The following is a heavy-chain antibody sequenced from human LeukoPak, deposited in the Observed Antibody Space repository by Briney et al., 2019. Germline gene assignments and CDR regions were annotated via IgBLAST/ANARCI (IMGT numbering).Heavy chain of an antibody. CDR1: GGSVSSTTYY. Sequence: SETLSLTCPVSGGSVSSTTYYWSWLRQPPGKGLEWIASINYSGSTYYNPSLKSRVTISVDTSENQFSLKLSSVTAADTAVYYCAGRQTDVFDIWGQETKVTVSS. CDR2: INYSGST. V-gene: IGHV4-39*01. CDR3: AGRQTDVFDI. J-gene: IGHJ3*02.